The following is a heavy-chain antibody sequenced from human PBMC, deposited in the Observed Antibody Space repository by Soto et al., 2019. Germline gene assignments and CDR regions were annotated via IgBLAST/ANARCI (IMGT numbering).Heavy chain of an antibody. CDR3: ARSLYSSSWYAGS. CDR2: IYHSGTT. V-gene: IGHV4-38-2*01. CDR1: GYSISSGHY. J-gene: IGHJ5*02. Sequence: SETLSLTCAVSGYSISSGHYRGWIRQPPGKGLEWIGSIYHSGTTYYNPSLKNRVTISLDTSKNQVSLRLNSGTAADSAVYYCARSLYSSSWYAGSWGPGTPVTVSS. D-gene: IGHD6-13*01.